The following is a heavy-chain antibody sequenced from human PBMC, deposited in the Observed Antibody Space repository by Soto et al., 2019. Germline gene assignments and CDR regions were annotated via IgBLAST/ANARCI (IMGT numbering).Heavy chain of an antibody. CDR3: ARHVGYGDYTIFDY. Sequence: SETLSLTCTVSGGSISSYYWSWIRQPPGKGLEWIGYIYYSGSTNYNPSLKSRVTISVDTSKNQFSLKLSSVTAADTAVYYCARHVGYGDYTIFDYWGQGTLVTVSS. V-gene: IGHV4-59*08. J-gene: IGHJ4*02. CDR2: IYYSGST. CDR1: GGSISSYY. D-gene: IGHD4-17*01.